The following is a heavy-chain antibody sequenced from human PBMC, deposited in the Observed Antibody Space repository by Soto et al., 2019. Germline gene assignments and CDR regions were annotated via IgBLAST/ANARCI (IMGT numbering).Heavy chain of an antibody. Sequence: TLSLTCTVSGGSISRYYWSWIRQPPGKGLEWIGYMYNTGSTVYNPSFKSRVTISVDTSKNQFSLKLNSVTAADTAVYYCARDLWGYCGTDCYPLDVWGQGTTVTVSS. J-gene: IGHJ6*02. CDR1: GGSISRYY. D-gene: IGHD2-21*02. CDR3: ARDLWGYCGTDCYPLDV. V-gene: IGHV4-59*01. CDR2: MYNTGST.